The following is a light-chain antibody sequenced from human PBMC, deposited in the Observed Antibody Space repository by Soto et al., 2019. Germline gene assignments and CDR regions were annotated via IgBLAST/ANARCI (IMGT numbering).Light chain of an antibody. V-gene: IGLV1-40*01. CDR3: QSYDSNVRGVV. CDR2: ADT. J-gene: IGLJ2*01. CDR1: NSNIGAGFD. Sequence: QSVLTQPPSVSGAPGQTVTISCTGSNSNIGAGFDVNWYQQLPASAPLLLIYADTHRPSGVPDRFSGSRSGPSASLAITGLRAEDGANYYCQSYDSNVRGVVFGGGTKLTVL.